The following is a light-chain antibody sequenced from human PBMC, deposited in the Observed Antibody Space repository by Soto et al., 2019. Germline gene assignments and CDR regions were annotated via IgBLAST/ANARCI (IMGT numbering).Light chain of an antibody. CDR2: DAS. Sequence: ESVLTQSPATLSLSAGESATLSCRASQSISISLAWYQQKPGQAPRLLIYDASKRATDIPGRFSGSGSGTDFTLTISSLEPEDFATYFCQQRFTWPPTVGGGTKVEIK. CDR1: QSISIS. V-gene: IGKV3-11*01. CDR3: QQRFTWPPT. J-gene: IGKJ4*01.